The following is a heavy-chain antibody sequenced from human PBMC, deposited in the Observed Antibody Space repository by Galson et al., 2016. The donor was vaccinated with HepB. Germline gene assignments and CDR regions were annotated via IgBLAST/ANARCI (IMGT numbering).Heavy chain of an antibody. V-gene: IGHV4-4*02. CDR3: ARVVQYGNYADY. D-gene: IGHD4-17*01. J-gene: IGHJ4*02. CDR2: MDQGGST. Sequence: TLSLTCGVSGDSISSLKWWSWVRQPPGKGLEWIGEMDQGGSTNYNPSLKSRVNISVDKSKNQFSLNVGSVTAADTAVYYCARVVQYGNYADYWGQGTLVTVSS. CDR1: GDSISSLKW.